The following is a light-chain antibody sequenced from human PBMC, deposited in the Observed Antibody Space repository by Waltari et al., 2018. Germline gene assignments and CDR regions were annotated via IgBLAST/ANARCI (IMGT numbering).Light chain of an antibody. CDR1: SSNIGAGYD. Sequence: QSVLTQPPSVSGAPGQRITISCTGTSSNIGAGYDVPWYLQLPGTAPKLLIPGNNNRPSGVPDRFSASKSDTSASLAITGLQAEDEADYYCQSYDSSLSGVIFGGGTKLTVL. V-gene: IGLV1-40*01. CDR2: GNN. J-gene: IGLJ2*01. CDR3: QSYDSSLSGVI.